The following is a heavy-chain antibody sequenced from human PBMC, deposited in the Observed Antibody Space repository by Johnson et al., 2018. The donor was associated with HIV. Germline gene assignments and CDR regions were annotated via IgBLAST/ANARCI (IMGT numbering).Heavy chain of an antibody. D-gene: IGHD7-27*01. CDR2: ISWDGGST. J-gene: IGHJ3*02. CDR1: GISVSSYY. Sequence: VQLVESGGGLVKPGGSLRLSCAASGISVSSYYMSWVRQAPGKGLEWVSLISWDGGSTYYADSVKGRFTISRDNSKNSLYLQMNSLRTEDTALYYCAKGLGNVDAFDIWGQGTMVTVSS. CDR3: AKGLGNVDAFDI. V-gene: IGHV3-43*02.